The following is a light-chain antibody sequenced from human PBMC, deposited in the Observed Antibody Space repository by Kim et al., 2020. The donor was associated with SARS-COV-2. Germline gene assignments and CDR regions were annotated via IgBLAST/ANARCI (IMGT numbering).Light chain of an antibody. CDR1: SLRSYY. Sequence: SSELTQDPAVSVALGQTVRITCQGDSLRSYYASWYQQKPGQAPVVVIYGKNNRPSGIPDRFSGSSSGNTASLTITGAQAEDEADYYCNSRDSSGNHLTFG. CDR2: GKN. J-gene: IGLJ2*01. V-gene: IGLV3-19*01. CDR3: NSRDSSGNHLT.